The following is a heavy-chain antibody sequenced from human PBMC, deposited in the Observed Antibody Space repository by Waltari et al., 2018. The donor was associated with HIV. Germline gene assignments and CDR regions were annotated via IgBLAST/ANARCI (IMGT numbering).Heavy chain of an antibody. CDR2: SNSDGSIT. Sequence: EVQLVESGGGLVKPGGSRRLSGAASGFTFSSYWMHWVRQAPGKGLVWVSRSNSDGSITSHADSVKGRFTISRDNARNTLYLQMNSLGAEDTAMYYCAKGGTSGYTFGFGRWGQGTLVTVSS. D-gene: IGHD5-18*01. V-gene: IGHV3-74*01. CDR1: GFTFSSYW. CDR3: AKGGTSGYTFGFGR. J-gene: IGHJ1*01.